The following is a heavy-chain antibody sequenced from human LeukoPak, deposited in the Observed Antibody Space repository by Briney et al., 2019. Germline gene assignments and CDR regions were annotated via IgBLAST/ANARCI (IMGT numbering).Heavy chain of an antibody. CDR3: ARDDTICSSTSCYTGYFQH. J-gene: IGHJ1*01. D-gene: IGHD2-2*02. CDR2: IIPIFGTA. CDR1: GGTFSSYA. V-gene: IGHV1-69*05. Sequence: SVKVSCTASGGTFSSYAISWVRQAPGQGLEWMGGIIPIFGTANYAQKFQGRVTITTDESTSTAYMELSSLRSEDTAVYYCARDDTICSSTSCYTGYFQHWGQGTLVTVSS.